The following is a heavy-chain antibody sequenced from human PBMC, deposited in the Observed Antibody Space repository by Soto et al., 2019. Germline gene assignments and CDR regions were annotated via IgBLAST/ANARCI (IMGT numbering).Heavy chain of an antibody. J-gene: IGHJ4*02. Sequence: QVQLVQSGAEVTKPGASVKVSCKASGYTFNNFAMYWVRQAPGQSLEWMGWINAGNGNTKYSQNFQGRVTITRDTSSNTVYMELSSLRSEDTAVYYCARAYCSDTNCPAGGYWGQGTLVTVAS. CDR1: GYTFNNFA. V-gene: IGHV1-3*01. CDR3: ARAYCSDTNCPAGGY. D-gene: IGHD2-2*01. CDR2: INAGNGNT.